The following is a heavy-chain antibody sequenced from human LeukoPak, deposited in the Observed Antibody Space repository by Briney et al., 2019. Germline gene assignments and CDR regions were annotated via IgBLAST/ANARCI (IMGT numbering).Heavy chain of an antibody. V-gene: IGHV3-64*04. D-gene: IGHD6-19*01. CDR1: GFTFSSYG. CDR2: ISSNGGST. J-gene: IGHJ4*02. CDR3: AKGSYSSGWYESDY. Sequence: QPGGSLRLSCSASGFTFSSYGMHWVRQAPGKGLEYVSAISSNGGSTYYADSVKGRFTISRDNSKNTLYLQMNSLRAEDTAVYYCAKGSYSSGWYESDYWGQGTLVTVSS.